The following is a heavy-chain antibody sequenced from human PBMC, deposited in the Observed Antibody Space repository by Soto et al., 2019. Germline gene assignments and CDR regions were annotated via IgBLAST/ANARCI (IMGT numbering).Heavy chain of an antibody. V-gene: IGHV4-4*07. D-gene: IGHD3-16*01. J-gene: IGHJ4*02. CDR2: LYTRGTT. CDR1: GASISNFY. CDR3: AKGGTYYFDS. Sequence: SETLSLTCSVSGASISNFYWSWIRQSAGKGLEWIGRLYTRGTTDYNPSLKSRVTMPIDTSKNRVSLSLTSVTAADTAVYYCAKGGTYYFDSWGQGIVATVSS.